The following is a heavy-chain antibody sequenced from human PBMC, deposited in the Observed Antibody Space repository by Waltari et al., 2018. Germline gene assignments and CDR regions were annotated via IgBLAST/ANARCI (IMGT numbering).Heavy chain of an antibody. Sequence: QLQLQESGPGLVKPSETLSLMCTVSGGSITSSSFHWTWIRQPPGKGLEWIGSVYYTGSAFYNPSLKSRLTIASDTSGNQFSLQVRSGTAADTAVYYCARLASPEGLDVWGQGTTVTVSS. V-gene: IGHV4-39*01. CDR3: ARLASPEGLDV. J-gene: IGHJ6*02. CDR2: VYYTGSA. CDR1: GGSITSSSFH.